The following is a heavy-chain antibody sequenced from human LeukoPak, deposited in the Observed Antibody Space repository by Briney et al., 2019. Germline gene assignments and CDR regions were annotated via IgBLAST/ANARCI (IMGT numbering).Heavy chain of an antibody. V-gene: IGHV3-23*01. J-gene: IGHJ4*02. CDR2: ISGSGGST. Sequence: GGSLRLSCAASGFTFSSYSMNWVRQAPGKGLEWVSAISGSGGSTYYADSVKGRFTISRDNSKNTLYLQMNSLRAEDTAVYYCAKDHLGVPAAADYWGQGTLVTVSS. D-gene: IGHD2-2*01. CDR1: GFTFSSYS. CDR3: AKDHLGVPAAADY.